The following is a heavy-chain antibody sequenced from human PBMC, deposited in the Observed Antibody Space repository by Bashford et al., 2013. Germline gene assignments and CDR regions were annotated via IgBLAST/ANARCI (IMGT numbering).Heavy chain of an antibody. CDR2: ISYDGSNK. J-gene: IGHJ3*02. Sequence: LRLSCAASGFTFSSYAMHWVRQAPGKGLEWVAVISYDGSNKYYADSVKGRFTISRDNSKNTLYLQMNSLRAEDTAVYYCARDRLTKRGYSYGYGDAFDIWGQGTMVTVSS. CDR1: GFTFSSYA. D-gene: IGHD5-18*01. CDR3: ARDRLTKRGYSYGYGDAFDI. V-gene: IGHV3-30-3*01.